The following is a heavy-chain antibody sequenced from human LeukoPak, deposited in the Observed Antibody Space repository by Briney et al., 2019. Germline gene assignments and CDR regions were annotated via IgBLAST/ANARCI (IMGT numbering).Heavy chain of an antibody. CDR3: APRAFDY. V-gene: IGHV3-30*04. CDR2: ISYDGSNK. J-gene: IGHJ4*02. CDR1: GFTFSSYA. Sequence: SGGSLRLSCVASGFTFSSYAMHWVRQAPGKGLEWVAVISYDGSNKYYADSVKGRFTISRDNSKNTLYLQMNSLRAEDTAVYYCAPRAFDYWGQGTLVTVSS.